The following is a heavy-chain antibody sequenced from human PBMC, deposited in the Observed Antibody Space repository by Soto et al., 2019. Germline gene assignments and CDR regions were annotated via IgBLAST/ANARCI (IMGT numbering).Heavy chain of an antibody. D-gene: IGHD2-2*01. Sequence: GSLRLSCAASGFTFSSYAMSWVRQAPGKGLDWVSAISGSGGSTYYADSVKGRFTISRDNSKNTLYLQMNSLRAEDTAVYYCAKDGGPTYCSSTSCYGFDYWGQGTLVTVSS. CDR1: GFTFSSYA. V-gene: IGHV3-23*01. CDR2: ISGSGGST. J-gene: IGHJ4*02. CDR3: AKDGGPTYCSSTSCYGFDY.